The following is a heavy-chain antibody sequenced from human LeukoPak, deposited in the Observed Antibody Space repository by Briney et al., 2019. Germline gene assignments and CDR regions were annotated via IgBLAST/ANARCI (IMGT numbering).Heavy chain of an antibody. CDR2: INHSGST. V-gene: IGHV4-39*07. Sequence: SETLSLTCTVSGGSISSGSYYWSWIRQPPGKGLEWIGEINHSGSTNYNPSLKRRVTISIDTSKNQFSLKLRFVTAADTAVYYCARGNRGDNWNDPVIAFDIWGQGTMVTVSS. CDR3: ARGNRGDNWNDPVIAFDI. J-gene: IGHJ3*02. D-gene: IGHD1-1*01. CDR1: GGSISSGSYY.